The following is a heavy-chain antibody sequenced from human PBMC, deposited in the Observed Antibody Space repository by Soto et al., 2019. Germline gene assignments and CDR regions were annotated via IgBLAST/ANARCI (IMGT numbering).Heavy chain of an antibody. CDR1: GFTFSSYA. CDR3: AKVSIAAAGSSPFDY. J-gene: IGHJ4*02. CDR2: ISGSGVST. D-gene: IGHD6-13*01. V-gene: IGHV3-23*01. Sequence: GGSLRLSCAASGFTFSSYAMNWVRQAPGKGLEWVSAISGSGVSTYYADSVKGRFTISRDNSKNTLYLQMNSLRAEDTAVYYCAKVSIAAAGSSPFDYWGQGTLVTVSS.